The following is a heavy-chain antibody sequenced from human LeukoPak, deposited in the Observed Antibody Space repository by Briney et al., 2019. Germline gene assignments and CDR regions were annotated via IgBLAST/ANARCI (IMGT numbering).Heavy chain of an antibody. CDR2: INPNSGGT. CDR3: AREIPMVRGVIEEKPVRFDP. CDR1: GYTFTGYY. Sequence: ASVKVSCKASGYTFTGYYMHWVRQAPGQGLEWMGWINPNSGGTNYAQKFQGRVTMTRDTSISTAYMELSRLRSDDTAVYYCAREIPMVRGVIEEKPVRFDPWGQGTLVTVSS. V-gene: IGHV1-2*02. D-gene: IGHD3-10*01. J-gene: IGHJ5*02.